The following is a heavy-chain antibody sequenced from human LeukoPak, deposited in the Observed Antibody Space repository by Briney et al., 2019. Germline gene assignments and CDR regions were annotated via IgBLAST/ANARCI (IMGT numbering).Heavy chain of an antibody. CDR1: GYTFTGYY. CDR3: ARGRYCSSTSCPREDY. J-gene: IGHJ4*02. V-gene: IGHV1-2*02. D-gene: IGHD2-2*01. Sequence: ASVKVSCKASGYTFTGYYMHWVRQAPGQGLEWMGWINPNSGGTNYAQKFQGRVTMTRDTSISTAYMELSRLRSDDTAVYYCARGRYCSSTSCPREDYWGQGTLVTVSS. CDR2: INPNSGGT.